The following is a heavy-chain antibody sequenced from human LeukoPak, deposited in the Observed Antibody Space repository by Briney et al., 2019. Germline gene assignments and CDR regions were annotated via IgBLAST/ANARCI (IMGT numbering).Heavy chain of an antibody. D-gene: IGHD3-22*01. CDR2: IIPIFGTA. CDR1: GGTFSSYA. J-gene: IGHJ4*02. Sequence: SSVKVSWKASGGTFSSYAISWVRQAPGQGLEWMGGIIPIFGTANYAQKFQGRVTITADESTSTAYMELSSLRSEDTAVYYCASYDSSGYSHRYWGQGTLVTVSS. V-gene: IGHV1-69*01. CDR3: ASYDSSGYSHRY.